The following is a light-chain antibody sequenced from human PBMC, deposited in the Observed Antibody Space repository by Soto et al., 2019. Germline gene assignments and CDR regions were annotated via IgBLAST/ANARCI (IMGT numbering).Light chain of an antibody. CDR1: QSISTW. CDR3: QQYNTYSWT. V-gene: IGKV1-5*01. CDR2: AAS. Sequence: DIPMTQSPSTLSASVGDRVTITCRAGQSISTWLAWYQQKPGQAPKLLISAASNLESGVPSRFSGSGSGTEFTLPIRGLQPDDFATYYCQQYNTYSWTFGQGTKV. J-gene: IGKJ1*01.